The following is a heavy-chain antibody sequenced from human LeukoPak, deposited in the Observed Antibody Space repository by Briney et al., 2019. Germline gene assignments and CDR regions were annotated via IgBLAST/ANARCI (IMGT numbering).Heavy chain of an antibody. CDR1: GYIFFSFG. V-gene: IGHV1-18*01. D-gene: IGHD6-13*01. Sequence: VASVKVSFKASGYIFFSFGISWVRQAPGQGLEWMGWISGDTGNTNYAQKLQGRVTMTTDTSTSTAYMELRSLRSDDTAVYYCARDDSSLSDYWGQGTLVTVSS. J-gene: IGHJ4*02. CDR2: ISGDTGNT. CDR3: ARDDSSLSDY.